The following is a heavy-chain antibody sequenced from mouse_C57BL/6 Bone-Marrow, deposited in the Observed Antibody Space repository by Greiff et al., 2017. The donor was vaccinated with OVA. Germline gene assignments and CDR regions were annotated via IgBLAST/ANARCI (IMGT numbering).Heavy chain of an antibody. V-gene: IGHV1-18*01. J-gene: IGHJ4*01. Sequence: VQLQQSGPELVKPGASVKIPCKASGYTFTDYNMDWVKQSHGKSLEWIGDINPNNGGTIYNQKFKGKATLTVEKSSSTAYMALRSLTSEDTAVYYCARFTYYYGSSYYAMDYWGQGTSVTVSS. CDR2: INPNNGGT. D-gene: IGHD1-1*01. CDR1: GYTFTDYN. CDR3: ARFTYYYGSSYYAMDY.